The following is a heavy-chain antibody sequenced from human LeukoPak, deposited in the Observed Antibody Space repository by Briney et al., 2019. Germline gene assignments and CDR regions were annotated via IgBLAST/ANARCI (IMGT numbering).Heavy chain of an antibody. CDR3: AKAVDDYGDYYFDY. CDR2: ISGSGGST. CDR1: GFTFSSYA. D-gene: IGHD4-17*01. J-gene: IGHJ4*02. V-gene: IGHV3-23*01. Sequence: GGSLRLSCAASGFTFSSYAMSWVRQAPGKGLEWVSAISGSGGSTYYADSVKGRSTISRDNSKNTLYLQMNSLRAEDTAVYYCAKAVDDYGDYYFDYWGQGTLVTVSS.